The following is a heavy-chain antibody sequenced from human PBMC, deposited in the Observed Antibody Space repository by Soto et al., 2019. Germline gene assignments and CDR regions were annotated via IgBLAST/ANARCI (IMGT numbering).Heavy chain of an antibody. J-gene: IGHJ3*02. CDR3: ARRPQRWLQLAAFDI. D-gene: IGHD5-12*01. V-gene: IGHV4-34*01. Sequence: TSETLSLTCAVYGGSFSGYYWSWIRQPPGKGLEWIGEINHSGSTNYNPSLKSRVTISVDTSKNQFSLKLSSVTAADTAVYYCARRPQRWLQLAAFDIWGQGTMVTVSS. CDR2: INHSGST. CDR1: GGSFSGYY.